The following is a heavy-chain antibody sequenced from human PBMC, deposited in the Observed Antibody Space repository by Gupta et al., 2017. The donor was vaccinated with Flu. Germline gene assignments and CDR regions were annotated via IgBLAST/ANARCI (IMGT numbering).Heavy chain of an antibody. V-gene: IGHV1-69*14. Sequence: QAQLVQSRAEVKKPGSSVKVSCKASGATFNNFGIDWVRQAPGQGLEWMGGSIPIFGTPNYAQKCQGRVTIIADKSTSTAFMELSSLRSEDTAVYYCASASTLFGVVRYFDSWGQGTLVTVSS. J-gene: IGHJ4*02. CDR2: SIPIFGTP. CDR3: ASASTLFGVVRYFDS. D-gene: IGHD3-3*01. CDR1: GATFNNFG.